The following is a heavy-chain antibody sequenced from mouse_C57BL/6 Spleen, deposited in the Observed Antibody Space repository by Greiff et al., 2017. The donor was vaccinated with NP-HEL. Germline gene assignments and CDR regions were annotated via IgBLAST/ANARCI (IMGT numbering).Heavy chain of an antibody. Sequence: QVQLQQSGPELVKPGASVKISCKASGYAFSSSWMNWVKQRPGKGLEWIGRIYPGDGDTNYNGKFKGKATLTADKSSSTAYMQLSSLTSEDSAVYFCARSRGLAYGNYPLDYWGQGTSVTVSS. CDR2: IYPGDGDT. V-gene: IGHV1-82*01. CDR1: GYAFSSSW. D-gene: IGHD2-1*01. CDR3: ARSRGLAYGNYPLDY. J-gene: IGHJ4*01.